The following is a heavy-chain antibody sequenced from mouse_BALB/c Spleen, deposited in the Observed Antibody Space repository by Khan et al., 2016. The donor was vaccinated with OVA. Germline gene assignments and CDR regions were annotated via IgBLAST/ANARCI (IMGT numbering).Heavy chain of an antibody. Sequence: EVQLQESGPGLVKPSQSLSLTCTVTGYSITSDYAWNWIRQFPGNKLEWMAYITYSGNNGYNPSLKGRISITRDTTKNQFFLELNSVNTEDKATYNCARGYVSSYLFFDYWGRCSTRTFSS. J-gene: IGHJ2*01. D-gene: IGHD1-1*01. CDR1: GYSITSDYA. V-gene: IGHV3-2*02. CDR3: ARGYVSSYLFFDY. CDR2: ITYSGNN.